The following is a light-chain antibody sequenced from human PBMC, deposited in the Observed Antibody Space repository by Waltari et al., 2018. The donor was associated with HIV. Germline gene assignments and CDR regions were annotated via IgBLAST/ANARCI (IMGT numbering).Light chain of an antibody. J-gene: IGLJ1*01. CDR2: KNY. CDR1: SSQHAKEH. V-gene: IGLV1-47*01. Sequence: SVLTQPPPASGTPGQAATIRCSASSSQHAKEHFSWYKHLTGTAHKILIYKNYERPSGVPDRFSGSKCGTSASLAISGLRSEDEADYYCTGWDASLNEYVFGSGIKVTVL. CDR3: TGWDASLNEYV.